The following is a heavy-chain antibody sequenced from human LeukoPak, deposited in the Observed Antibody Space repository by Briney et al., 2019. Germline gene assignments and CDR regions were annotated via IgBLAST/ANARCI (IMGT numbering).Heavy chain of an antibody. Sequence: PSETLSLTCTVSGDSISSYYWSWIRQPPGEGLEWIGYIYYSGSTNYNPSLKSRVTISVDTSKNQFSLKLSSVTAADTAVYYCARALGAFDIWGQGTMVTVSS. J-gene: IGHJ3*02. V-gene: IGHV4-59*12. CDR1: GDSISSYY. CDR3: ARALGAFDI. CDR2: IYYSGST.